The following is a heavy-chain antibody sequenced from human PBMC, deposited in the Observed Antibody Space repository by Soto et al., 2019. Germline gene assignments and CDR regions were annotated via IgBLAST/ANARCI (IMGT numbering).Heavy chain of an antibody. CDR1: GGSISSGGYS. D-gene: IGHD4-17*01. CDR2: IYHSGST. V-gene: IGHV4-30-2*01. Sequence: SETLSLTCAVSGGSISSGGYSWSWIRQPPGKGLEWIGYIYHSGSTYYNPSLKSRVTISVDRSKNQFSLKLSSVTAADTAVYYCAREPTTVTNYYYYALDVWGQGTTVTVSS. CDR3: AREPTTVTNYYYYALDV. J-gene: IGHJ6*02.